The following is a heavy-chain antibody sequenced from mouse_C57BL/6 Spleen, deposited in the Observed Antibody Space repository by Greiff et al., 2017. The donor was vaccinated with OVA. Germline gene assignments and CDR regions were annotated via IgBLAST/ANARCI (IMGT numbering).Heavy chain of an antibody. CDR3: ARTRGNYEEWFAY. Sequence: EVKLVESGGGLVKPGGSLKLSCAASGFTFSDYGMHWVRQAPEKGLEWVAYISSGSSNIYYADTVKGRFTISRDNAKNTLFLQMTSLRSEDTAMYYCARTRGNYEEWFAYWGQGTLVTVSA. J-gene: IGHJ3*01. CDR1: GFTFSDYG. CDR2: ISSGSSNI. D-gene: IGHD2-1*01. V-gene: IGHV5-17*01.